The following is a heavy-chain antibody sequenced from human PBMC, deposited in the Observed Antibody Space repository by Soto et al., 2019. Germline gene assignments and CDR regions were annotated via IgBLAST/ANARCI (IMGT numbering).Heavy chain of an antibody. Sequence: PSETLSLTCTVSGGSISGYYWSWIRQPPGKGLEWIGYIYHSGSTYYNPSLKSRVTISVDRSKNQFSLKLSSVTAADTAVYYCARVPDYWGQGTLVTSPQ. CDR1: GGSISGYY. CDR3: ARVPDY. V-gene: IGHV4-30-2*01. CDR2: IYHSGST. J-gene: IGHJ4*02.